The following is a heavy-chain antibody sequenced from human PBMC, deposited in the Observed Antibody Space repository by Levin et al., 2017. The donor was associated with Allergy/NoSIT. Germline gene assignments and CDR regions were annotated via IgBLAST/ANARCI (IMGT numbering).Heavy chain of an antibody. CDR1: GFTFTSSA. V-gene: IGHV1-58*01. Sequence: SVKVSCKASGFTFTSSAVQWVRQARGQRLEWIGWIVVGSGNTNYAQKFQERVTITRDMSTSTAYMELSSLRSEDTAVYYCAAVHLYYYDSSGYYFDYWGQGTLVTVSS. J-gene: IGHJ4*02. CDR2: IVVGSGNT. D-gene: IGHD3-22*01. CDR3: AAVHLYYYDSSGYYFDY.